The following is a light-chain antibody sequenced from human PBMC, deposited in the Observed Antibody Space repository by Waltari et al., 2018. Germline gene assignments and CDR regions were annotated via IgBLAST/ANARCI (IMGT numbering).Light chain of an antibody. CDR1: SLRTYD. CDR3: NSRDSSGNVV. J-gene: IGLJ2*01. V-gene: IGLV3-19*01. Sequence: SSELTQDPAVSVALGQTVRIICQGASLRTYDASRYQLKPGQAPLLVTSGKNNRPSGIPDRFSGSTSGNTASLTITGAQAEDEADYHCNSRDSSGNVVFGGGTKLTVL. CDR2: GKN.